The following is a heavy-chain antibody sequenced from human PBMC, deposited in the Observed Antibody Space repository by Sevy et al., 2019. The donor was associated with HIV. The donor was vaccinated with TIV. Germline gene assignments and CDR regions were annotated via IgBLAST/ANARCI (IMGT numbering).Heavy chain of an antibody. CDR2: ISGSGGST. CDR3: AKDRMRVAAATLYIDV. J-gene: IGHJ6*03. V-gene: IGHV3-23*01. CDR1: GFTFSSYA. D-gene: IGHD2-15*01. Sequence: GGSLRLSCAASGFTFSSYAMSWVRQAPGKGLEWVSAISGSGGSTYYADSVKGRFTISRDNSKNTLYLQMNSLRAEDTAVYYCAKDRMRVAAATLYIDVWGKGTTVTVSS.